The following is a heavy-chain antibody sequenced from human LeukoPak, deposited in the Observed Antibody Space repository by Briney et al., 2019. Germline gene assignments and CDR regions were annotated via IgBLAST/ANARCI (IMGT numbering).Heavy chain of an antibody. V-gene: IGHV3-30*02. CDR3: AKASHYDFWSAYGD. CDR2: IRYDGNNK. CDR1: GFTFNSYG. Sequence: GGSLRLSRAASGFTFNSYGMHWVRQAPGKGLEWVAFIRYDGNNKYYADSVKGRFTISRDNSKNTLYLQVNSLRAEDTAVYYCAKASHYDFWSAYGDWGQGTLVTVSS. D-gene: IGHD3-3*01. J-gene: IGHJ4*02.